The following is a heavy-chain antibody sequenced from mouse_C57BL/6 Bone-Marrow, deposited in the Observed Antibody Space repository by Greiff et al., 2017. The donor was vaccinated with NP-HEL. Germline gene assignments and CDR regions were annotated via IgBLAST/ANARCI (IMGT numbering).Heavy chain of an antibody. CDR3: TPSTYGNAMDY. CDR1: GFNIKDDY. J-gene: IGHJ4*01. Sequence: VQLQQSGAELVRPGASVKLSCTASGFNIKDDYMHWVKQRPEQGLEWIGWIDPENGDTEYASKFQGTATITEDTSSNTAYLQLSSLTSEDTAVYYCTPSTYGNAMDYWGQGTSVTVSS. V-gene: IGHV14-4*01. D-gene: IGHD2-1*01. CDR2: IDPENGDT.